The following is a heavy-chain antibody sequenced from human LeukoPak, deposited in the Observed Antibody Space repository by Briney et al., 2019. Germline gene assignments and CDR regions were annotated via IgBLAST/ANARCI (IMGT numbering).Heavy chain of an antibody. J-gene: IGHJ6*02. CDR3: ARDEDDFWSGYSDYYYGMDV. V-gene: IGHV1-69*04. Sequence: GASVKVSCKASGGTFSNYAIRWVRQAPGQGLEWMGRIIPILGIANYAQKFQGRVTITADKSTSTAYMELSSLRSEDTAVYYCARDEDDFWSGYSDYYYGMDVWGQGTTVTVSS. CDR2: IIPILGIA. D-gene: IGHD3-3*01. CDR1: GGTFSNYA.